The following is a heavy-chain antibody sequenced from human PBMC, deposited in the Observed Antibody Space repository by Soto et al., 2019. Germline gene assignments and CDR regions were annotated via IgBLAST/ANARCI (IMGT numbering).Heavy chain of an antibody. D-gene: IGHD2-21*02. V-gene: IGHV3-74*01. CDR1: GFTFSSYW. J-gene: IGHJ5*02. CDR2: INSDGSST. Sequence: PWGSLRLSCAASGFTFSSYWMHWVRQAPGKGLVWVSRINSDGSSTSYADSVQGRFTIYRDNAKNTLYLQMNSLRAEDTAVYYCARDTYWGGDCYSNWFDPWGQGTLVTVSS. CDR3: ARDTYWGGDCYSNWFDP.